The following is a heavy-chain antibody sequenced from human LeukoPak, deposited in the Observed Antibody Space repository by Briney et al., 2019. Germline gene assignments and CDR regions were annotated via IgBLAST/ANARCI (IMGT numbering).Heavy chain of an antibody. D-gene: IGHD3-10*01. CDR1: GYTFTGYY. CDR2: INPDSGGT. V-gene: IGHV1-2*02. CDR3: ARGISVWFGELFRGDAFDI. J-gene: IGHJ3*02. Sequence: ASVKVSCKASGYTFTGYYIHWVRQAPGQGLEWMGWINPDSGGTNYAQKFQGRVTMTRDTSIRTAYMELSRLRSDDTAVYYCARGISVWFGELFRGDAFDIWGQGTMVTVSS.